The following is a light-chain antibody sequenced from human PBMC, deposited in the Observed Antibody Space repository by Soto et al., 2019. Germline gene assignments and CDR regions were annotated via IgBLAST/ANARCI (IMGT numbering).Light chain of an antibody. Sequence: VLTQSPGTLSLSPGERATLSCRASQSVNGRYLAWYQHKFGQAPRLLIYGASNSATGIPDRFSGSLSGTEFTLTISRLEPGDFAVYYCQQYGTSPLTFGAGTKVEIK. CDR3: QQYGTSPLT. V-gene: IGKV3-20*01. J-gene: IGKJ4*01. CDR1: QSVNGRY. CDR2: GAS.